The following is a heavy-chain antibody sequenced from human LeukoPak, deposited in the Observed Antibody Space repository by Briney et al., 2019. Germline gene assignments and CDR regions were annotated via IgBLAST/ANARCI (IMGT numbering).Heavy chain of an antibody. V-gene: IGHV3-23*01. J-gene: IGHJ4*02. CDR2: ISGGGAST. D-gene: IGHD5-12*01. CDR1: GFTFIDYA. CDR3: AKDVRSVATIIAN. Sequence: PGGSLRLSRAASGFTFIDYAMSWVRQAPGKGLEWVSGISGGGASTYYADSVKGRFTISRDNSKNTMYLQMSSLRAEDTALYYCAKDVRSVATIIANWGQGTLVTVSS.